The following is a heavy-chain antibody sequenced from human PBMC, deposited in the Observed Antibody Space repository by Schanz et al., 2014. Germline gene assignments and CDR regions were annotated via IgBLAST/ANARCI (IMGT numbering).Heavy chain of an antibody. Sequence: QVQLVQSGAEVRKPGSSMKVSCKASGVTFSTYPINWLRQAPGQGLEWMGRIIPILGIANYAQKFQGRVTITADKSTFTAYMELSSLRYEDTALYYCARGTMPGTFDIWGQGTMVTVSS. CDR2: IIPILGIA. J-gene: IGHJ3*02. CDR3: ARGTMPGTFDI. CDR1: GVTFSTYP. D-gene: IGHD2-2*01. V-gene: IGHV1-69*09.